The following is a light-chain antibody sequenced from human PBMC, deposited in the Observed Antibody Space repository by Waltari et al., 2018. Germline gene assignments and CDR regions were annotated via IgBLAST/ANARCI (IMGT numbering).Light chain of an antibody. J-gene: IGKJ2*01. CDR2: KAS. Sequence: DIQMTQSASTLSAFVGDRVTITCRASESINSWLAWHQQKPGKAPELLIFKASTLESGVPSRFSGSGSGTEFTLTISSLQPEDFATYYCQQSYSTPYTFVQGTKLEIK. V-gene: IGKV1-5*03. CDR1: ESINSW. CDR3: QQSYSTPYT.